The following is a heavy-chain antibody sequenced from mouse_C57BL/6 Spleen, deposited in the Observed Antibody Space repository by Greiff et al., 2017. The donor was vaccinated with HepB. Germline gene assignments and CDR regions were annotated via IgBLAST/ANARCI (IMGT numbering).Heavy chain of an antibody. Sequence: QVQLQQSGPELVKPGASVKISCKASGYSFTSYYIHWVKQRPGQGLEWIGWIYPGSGNTKYNEKFKGKATLTADTSSSTAYMQLSSLTSEDSAVYYCARGGLRPPFDYGGKGTTLTVSS. V-gene: IGHV1-66*01. D-gene: IGHD3-2*02. CDR1: GYSFTSYY. J-gene: IGHJ2*01. CDR2: IYPGSGNT. CDR3: ARGGLRPPFDY.